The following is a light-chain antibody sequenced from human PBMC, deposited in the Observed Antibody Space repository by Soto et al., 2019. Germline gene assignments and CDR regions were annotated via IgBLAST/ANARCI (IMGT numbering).Light chain of an antibody. CDR2: GAS. Sequence: EMVLTQSPGTLSLSPGERATLSCRASQSVSSSYLAWYQQKPGQSPRLLIYGASRRATGIPDRFSGSGSGTDFTLTISRREPEDFEVYYCRQYGSSPFTFGHGTKVDIK. CDR3: RQYGSSPFT. CDR1: QSVSSSY. J-gene: IGKJ3*01. V-gene: IGKV3-20*01.